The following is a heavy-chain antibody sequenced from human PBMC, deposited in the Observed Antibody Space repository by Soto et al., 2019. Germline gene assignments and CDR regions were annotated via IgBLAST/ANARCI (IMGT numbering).Heavy chain of an antibody. V-gene: IGHV3-30-3*01. Sequence: QVQLVESGGGVVQPGRSLRLSCAASGFTFSTHAMHWVRQAPGKGLECVAIVYFDGSNKYYADSVKGRFTISRDNSKNTLYLQMSGLTPEDTAFYYCARDQTGITTAGGGRIDPWGQGTLVTVSS. CDR2: VYFDGSNK. CDR3: ARDQTGITTAGGGRIDP. CDR1: GFTFSTHA. D-gene: IGHD6-13*01. J-gene: IGHJ5*02.